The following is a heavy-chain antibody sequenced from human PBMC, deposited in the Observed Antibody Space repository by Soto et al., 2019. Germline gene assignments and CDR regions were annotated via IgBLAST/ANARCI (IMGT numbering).Heavy chain of an antibody. D-gene: IGHD2-8*01. CDR3: ARDWCTNGVCYKGWFDP. V-gene: IGHV1-2*02. CDR1: GYTFTGYY. J-gene: IGHJ5*02. Sequence: AASVKVSCKASGYTFTGYYMHWVRQAPGQGLEWMGWINPNSGGTNYAQKFQGRVTMTRDTSISTAYMELSRLRSDDTAVYYCARDWCTNGVCYKGWFDPWGQVSLVTVSS. CDR2: INPNSGGT.